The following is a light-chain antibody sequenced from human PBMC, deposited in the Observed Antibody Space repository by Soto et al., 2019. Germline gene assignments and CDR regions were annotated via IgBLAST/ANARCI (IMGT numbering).Light chain of an antibody. CDR1: QSIGYW. CDR2: AAS. CDR3: QQYNSFSKT. J-gene: IGKJ1*01. V-gene: IGKV1-5*01. Sequence: DIEMTQSPSTLSASVGDIVTIXXRASQSIGYWLAWYQQKPGKAPNXVIYAASNLETGVPSRFSGSGYGTEFTLTIASLQPDDSASYYCQQYNSFSKTFGRGTKVDIK.